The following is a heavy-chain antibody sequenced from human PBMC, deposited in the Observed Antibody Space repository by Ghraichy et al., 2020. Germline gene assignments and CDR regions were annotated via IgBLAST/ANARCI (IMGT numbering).Heavy chain of an antibody. V-gene: IGHV4-59*01. Sequence: SETLSLTCTVSGGSISSYYWSWIRQPPGKGLEWIGYIYYSGSTNYNPSLKSRVTISVDTSKNQFSLKLSSVTAADTAVYYCASLYYDFWSGSYWYFDLWGRGTLVTVSS. CDR3: ASLYYDFWSGSYWYFDL. J-gene: IGHJ2*01. D-gene: IGHD3-3*01. CDR1: GGSISSYY. CDR2: IYYSGST.